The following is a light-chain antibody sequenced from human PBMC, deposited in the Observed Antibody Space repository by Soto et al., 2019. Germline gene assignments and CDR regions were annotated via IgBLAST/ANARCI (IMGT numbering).Light chain of an antibody. CDR3: QQYGTSPPT. CDR2: GAS. CDR1: QSVSRNS. Sequence: EIVLTQSPGTLSLSPGERATLSCRASQSVSRNSVAWYQQQPGQAPPLLIYGASSRATDIPDRFSGSGSGTDFTLIVSRLEPEDFAVYFCQQYGTSPPTFGPGTKVDIK. V-gene: IGKV3-20*01. J-gene: IGKJ3*01.